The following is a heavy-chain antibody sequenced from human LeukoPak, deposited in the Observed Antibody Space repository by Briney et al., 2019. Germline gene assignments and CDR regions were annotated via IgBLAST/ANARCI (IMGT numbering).Heavy chain of an antibody. CDR3: ASGALGPNYGSGSSDRDWFDP. V-gene: IGHV3-66*01. CDR2: IYSGGST. Sequence: PGGSLRLSCAASGFTVSSNYMSWVRQAPGKGLEWVSVIYSGGSTYYADSVKGRFTISRDNSKNTLYLQMNSLRAEDTAVYYCASGALGPNYGSGSSDRDWFDPWGQGTLVTVSS. J-gene: IGHJ5*02. CDR1: GFTVSSNY. D-gene: IGHD3-10*01.